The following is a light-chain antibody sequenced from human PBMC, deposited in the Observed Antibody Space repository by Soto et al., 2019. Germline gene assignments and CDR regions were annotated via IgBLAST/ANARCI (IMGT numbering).Light chain of an antibody. Sequence: PGERATLSCRASQRVSGYLAWYQHKPGQAPRLLISDASNRAAGIPARFSGSRSDTDFTLTISSLEPEDSAAYYCQQLSNWPLTFGGGTKVEIK. V-gene: IGKV3-11*01. CDR3: QQLSNWPLT. CDR1: QRVSGY. CDR2: DAS. J-gene: IGKJ4*01.